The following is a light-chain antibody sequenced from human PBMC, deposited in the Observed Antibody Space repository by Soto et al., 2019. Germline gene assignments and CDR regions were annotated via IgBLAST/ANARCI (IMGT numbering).Light chain of an antibody. CDR3: AAWDDSLNGYV. J-gene: IGLJ1*01. Sequence: QAVVTQPPSASGTPGQRVTISCSGSSSNIGRNTVNWYQQFPGTAPKLLIYSNDQWPSGVPDRFSGSKSGTSASLAISGLQSEDEADYYCAAWDDSLNGYVFGTGTKLTVL. V-gene: IGLV1-44*01. CDR1: SSNIGRNT. CDR2: SND.